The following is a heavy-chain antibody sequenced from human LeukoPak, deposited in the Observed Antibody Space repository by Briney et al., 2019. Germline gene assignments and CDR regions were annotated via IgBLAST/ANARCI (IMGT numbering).Heavy chain of an antibody. CDR3: TRDDCGDLDY. D-gene: IGHD4-17*01. CDR1: GYTFTGYY. Sequence: GASVKVSCKASGYTFTGYYMHWVRQAPGQGLEWMGWINPKSGGTNYAQKFQGRVTMTRDTSISTAYMGLTRLRSDDTAVYYCTRDDCGDLDYWGQGTLVTVSS. CDR2: INPKSGGT. V-gene: IGHV1-2*02. J-gene: IGHJ4*02.